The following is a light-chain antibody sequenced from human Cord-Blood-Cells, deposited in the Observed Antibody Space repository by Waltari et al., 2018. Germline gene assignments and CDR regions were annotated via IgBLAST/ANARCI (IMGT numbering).Light chain of an antibody. CDR2: GAS. CDR3: QQYGSSPYS. Sequence: EIVWTQSPGTLSLSPGERATLSCRANQRVSSSYLAWYQQKPGQAPRLLIYGASSRATGIPDRFSGSGSGTDFTLTISRLEPEDFAVYYWQQYGSSPYSFGQGTKLEIK. J-gene: IGKJ2*03. CDR1: QRVSSSY. V-gene: IGKV3-20*01.